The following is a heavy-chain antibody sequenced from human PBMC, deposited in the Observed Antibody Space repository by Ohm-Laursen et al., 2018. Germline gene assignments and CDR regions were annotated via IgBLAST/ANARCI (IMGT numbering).Heavy chain of an antibody. J-gene: IGHJ4*02. V-gene: IGHV3-66*01. Sequence: SLRLSCAASGFTFSSYGMHWVRQAPGKGLEWVSIIYSGGSTYYADSVKGRFTISRDNSKNTLYLQMNSLRAEDTAVYYCVRDSDTALVTRFDYWGLGTLVTVSS. D-gene: IGHD5-18*01. CDR3: VRDSDTALVTRFDY. CDR1: GFTFSSYG. CDR2: IYSGGST.